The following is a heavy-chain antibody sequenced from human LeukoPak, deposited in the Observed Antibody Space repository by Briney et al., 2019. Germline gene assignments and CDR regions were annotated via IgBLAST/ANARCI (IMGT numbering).Heavy chain of an antibody. CDR2: IKQDGSEN. V-gene: IGHV3-7*01. J-gene: IGHJ4*02. CDR3: ARVGIGYYFDY. D-gene: IGHD1-26*01. Sequence: GGCLRLSCAASGFTLSSSWVRCARHAAGEGLEWVDNIKQDGSENYYMDSVKGQCTISRDNAKNSLYLQMNSLRAEDTAVYYCARVGIGYYFDYWGQGTLVTVSS. CDR1: GFTLSSSW.